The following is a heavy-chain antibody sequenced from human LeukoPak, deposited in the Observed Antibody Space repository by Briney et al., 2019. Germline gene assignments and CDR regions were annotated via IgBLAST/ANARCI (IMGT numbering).Heavy chain of an antibody. J-gene: IGHJ4*02. Sequence: PGGSLRLSCAASGFSFDDYVMHWVRQVPGKGLEWVSLISWDGGSTYYADSVKGRFIISRDNSKNSLYLQMNSLRAEDTGLYYCAKGASSWYGVSDYWGQGTLVTVSS. D-gene: IGHD6-13*01. V-gene: IGHV3-43D*03. CDR3: AKGASSWYGVSDY. CDR1: GFSFDDYV. CDR2: ISWDGGST.